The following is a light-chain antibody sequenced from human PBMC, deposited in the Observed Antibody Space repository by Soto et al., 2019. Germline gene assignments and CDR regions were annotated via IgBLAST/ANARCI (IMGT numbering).Light chain of an antibody. V-gene: IGKV1-9*01. CDR2: AAS. J-gene: IGKJ4*01. CDR1: QGISSY. Sequence: IQLIQSPSSLSASVGDRVTITCRASQGISSYLAWYQQKPGKAPKLLIYAASTLQSGVPSRFSGSGSGTDFTLTISSLQPEDFATYYCQQLNSYPFFGGGTKVDIK. CDR3: QQLNSYPF.